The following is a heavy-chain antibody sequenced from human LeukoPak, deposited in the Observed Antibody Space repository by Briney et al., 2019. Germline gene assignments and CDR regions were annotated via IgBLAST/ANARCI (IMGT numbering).Heavy chain of an antibody. CDR2: IYPGDSNP. CDR3: VRHDKLPQFFFDY. Sequence: GESLKISCKGSEYSFSSYWIAWVRQMPGKGLEWMGMIYPGDSNPRYGPSFQGQVTISADKSINTAYLQWSSLKASDTAIYFCVRHDKLPQFFFDYWGQGTLVTGSS. V-gene: IGHV5-51*01. D-gene: IGHD5-24*01. J-gene: IGHJ4*02. CDR1: EYSFSSYW.